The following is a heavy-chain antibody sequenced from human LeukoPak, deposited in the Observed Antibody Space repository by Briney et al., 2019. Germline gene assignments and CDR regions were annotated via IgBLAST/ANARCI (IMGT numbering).Heavy chain of an antibody. Sequence: GESLKISCKDSGYSFTSYWIGWVRQMPGKGLEWMGIIYPGDSDATYSPSFQGQVTISADKSISTAYLQWSSLKASDTAMYYCARLYHYHMDVWGQGTTVTVSS. J-gene: IGHJ6*02. CDR3: ARLYHYHMDV. V-gene: IGHV5-51*01. CDR2: IYPGDSDA. CDR1: GYSFTSYW.